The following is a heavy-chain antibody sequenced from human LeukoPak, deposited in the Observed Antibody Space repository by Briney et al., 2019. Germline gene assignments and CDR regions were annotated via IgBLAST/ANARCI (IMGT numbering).Heavy chain of an antibody. V-gene: IGHV4-61*02. CDR2: IYTSGST. J-gene: IGHJ5*02. CDR1: GGSISSGSYY. Sequence: SETLSLTCTVSGGSISSGSYYWNWIRQPAGKGLEWIGRIYTSGSTNYNPSLKSRVTVSVDTSKNQFSLKLSSVTAADTAVYYSAREGLNMVRGVIPKEAWGWFDPWGQGTLVTVSS. CDR3: AREGLNMVRGVIPKEAWGWFDP. D-gene: IGHD3-10*01.